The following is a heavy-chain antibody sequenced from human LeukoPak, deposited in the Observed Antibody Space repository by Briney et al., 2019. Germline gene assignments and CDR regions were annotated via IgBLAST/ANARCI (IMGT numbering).Heavy chain of an antibody. CDR3: ARQAVCSGGSCNPFDY. Sequence: SETLSLTCSVSGGFISSLYWSWIRHPPGKALVWIGYLYYSGSTHYNPSLKSRVTISIDTPKRQFSLKLSSVPPAHTAVFHCARQAVCSGGSCNPFDYWGQGTLGNVSS. CDR2: LYYSGST. D-gene: IGHD2-15*01. V-gene: IGHV4-59*08. CDR1: GGFISSLY. J-gene: IGHJ4*02.